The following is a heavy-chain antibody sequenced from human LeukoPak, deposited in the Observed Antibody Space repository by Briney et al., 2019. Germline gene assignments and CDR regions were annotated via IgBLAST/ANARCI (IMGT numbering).Heavy chain of an antibody. CDR2: IYHSGST. CDR3: ARGHGAWFDP. D-gene: IGHD3-16*01. Sequence: SETLSLTCTVPGYSISSGYYWGWIRQPPGKGLEWIGSIYHSGSTYYNPSLKSRVTISVDTSKNQFSLKLSSVTAADTAVYYCARGHGAWFDPWGRGTLVTVSS. V-gene: IGHV4-38-2*02. CDR1: GYSISSGYY. J-gene: IGHJ5*02.